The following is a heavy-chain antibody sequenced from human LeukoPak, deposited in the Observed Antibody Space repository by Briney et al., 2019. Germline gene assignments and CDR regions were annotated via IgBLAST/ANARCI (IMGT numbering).Heavy chain of an antibody. D-gene: IGHD3-10*01. CDR3: GRLYYYGSGSYYNVYFQH. J-gene: IGHJ1*01. CDR2: IFPGDSET. V-gene: IGHV5-51*01. Sequence: GESLKISCEGSGYSFPSYWIGWVRQMPGKGLEWMGIIFPGDSETRYSPSFQGQVTFSVDRSISTAYLQWSSLKASDTAMYYCGRLYYYGSGSYYNVYFQHWGQGTLVTVSS. CDR1: GYSFPSYW.